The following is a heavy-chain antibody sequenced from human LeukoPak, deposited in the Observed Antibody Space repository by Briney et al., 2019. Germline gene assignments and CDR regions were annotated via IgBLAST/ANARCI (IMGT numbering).Heavy chain of an antibody. CDR3: AKGAYYAD. CDR1: GLMFRNHG. Sequence: GGSLRLSCAASGLMFRNHGMNWVRQAPGKGLEWLSTISGSGDNTYYADSVKGRFTVSRDNSKNTLYLQMNSLRVEDTAMYYCAKGAYYADWGQGTLVTVSS. J-gene: IGHJ4*02. D-gene: IGHD3-3*01. V-gene: IGHV3-23*01. CDR2: ISGSGDNT.